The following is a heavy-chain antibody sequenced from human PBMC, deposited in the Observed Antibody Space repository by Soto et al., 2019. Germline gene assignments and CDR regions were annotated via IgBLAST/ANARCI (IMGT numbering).Heavy chain of an antibody. Sequence: EVQLVESGGGLVKPGGSLRLSCTASGFTFNRSTMNWVRQAPGKGPEWVSSITSDSGDINYADSVRGRFTISRDNAKNSLYLQMSSLRAEDMAVYYCARASEGDFWSGYYYGMDVWGQGPRSPSP. CDR2: ITSDSGDI. V-gene: IGHV3-21*02. J-gene: IGHJ6*02. CDR3: ARASEGDFWSGYYYGMDV. CDR1: GFTFNRST. D-gene: IGHD3-3*01.